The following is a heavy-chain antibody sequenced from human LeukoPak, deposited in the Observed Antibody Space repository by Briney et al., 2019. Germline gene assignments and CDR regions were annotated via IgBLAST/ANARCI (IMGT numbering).Heavy chain of an antibody. V-gene: IGHV1-69*13. CDR3: AKDSVAATHLVRLSRRSHYFDY. CDR2: IIPVLGTT. D-gene: IGHD2-15*01. CDR1: GGTFSRYA. J-gene: IGHJ4*02. Sequence: SVKVSCKASGGTFSRYAISWVRQAPGQGLEWMGGIIPVLGTTNYAQTFQNKVTITADESTSTTYMELSSLTSEDTAVYYCAKDSVAATHLVRLSRRSHYFDYWGQGTLVTVSS.